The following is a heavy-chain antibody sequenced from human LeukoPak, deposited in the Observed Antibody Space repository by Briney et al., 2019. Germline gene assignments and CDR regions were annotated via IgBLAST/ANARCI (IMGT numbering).Heavy chain of an antibody. CDR2: MYYSGST. D-gene: IGHD3-22*01. J-gene: IGHJ4*02. Sequence: SQTLSLTCTVSGDSITGSSYYWGWIRPPPGRGLEWIGSMYYSGSTYSNPSLKSRVTISADTSKNQFSLKLKSVTAADTAVYYCARQYYDSTGYYYFDYWGQGTLVTVSS. CDR3: ARQYYDSTGYYYFDY. V-gene: IGHV4-39*01. CDR1: GDSITGSSYY.